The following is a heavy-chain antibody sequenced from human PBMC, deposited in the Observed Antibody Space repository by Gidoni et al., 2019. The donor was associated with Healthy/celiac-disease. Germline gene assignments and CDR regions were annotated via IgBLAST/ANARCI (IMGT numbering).Heavy chain of an antibody. CDR1: GFTFSVSA. Sequence: EVQLVESGGGLVQPGGSLKLSCAASGFTFSVSAMHWVRQASGKGLEWVGRIRSKANSYATAYAASVKGRFTISRDDSKNTAYLQMNSLKTEDTAVYYCTSEYYDSGSYYSYYFDYWGQGTLVTVSS. J-gene: IGHJ4*02. D-gene: IGHD3-10*01. CDR3: TSEYYDSGSYYSYYFDY. CDR2: IRSKANSYAT. V-gene: IGHV3-73*01.